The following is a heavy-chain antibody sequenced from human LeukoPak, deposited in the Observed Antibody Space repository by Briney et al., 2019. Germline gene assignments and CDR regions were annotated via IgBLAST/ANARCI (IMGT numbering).Heavy chain of an antibody. Sequence: NPSETLSLTCTVSGGSISSGSYYWSWIRQPAGKGLEWIGRIYTSGSTNYNPSLKSRVTISVDTSKNQFSLKLSSVTAADTAVYYCARVPITHYYGSGSHVEFDPWGQGTLVTVSS. V-gene: IGHV4-61*02. J-gene: IGHJ5*02. D-gene: IGHD3-10*01. CDR3: ARVPITHYYGSGSHVEFDP. CDR1: GGSISSGSYY. CDR2: IYTSGST.